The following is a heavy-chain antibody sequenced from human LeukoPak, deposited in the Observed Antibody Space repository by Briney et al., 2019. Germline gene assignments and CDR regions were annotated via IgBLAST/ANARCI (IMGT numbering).Heavy chain of an antibody. D-gene: IGHD2-2*01. V-gene: IGHV1-18*01. CDR2: INAYNDNT. J-gene: IGHJ3*02. Sequence: GASVKVSCKASGGTFSSYAISWVRQAPGQGLEWMGWINAYNDNTNYAQKLQGRVTMTTDTSTSTAYMELRSLRSDDTAVYYCASRYCSSSTSCYAEDAFDIWGQGTMVTVSS. CDR1: GGTFSSYA. CDR3: ASRYCSSSTSCYAEDAFDI.